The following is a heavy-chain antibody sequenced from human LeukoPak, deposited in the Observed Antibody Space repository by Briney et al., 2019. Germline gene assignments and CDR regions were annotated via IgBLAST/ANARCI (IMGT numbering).Heavy chain of an antibody. CDR1: GFTFSNAW. Sequence: GGSLRLSCAASGFTFSNAWMSWVRQAPGKGLEWVGRIKSKTDGGTTDYAAPMKGRFTFSRDDSKNTLYLQMISLKTEDTAMYYCTTWGYYDSSGRFDYWGQGTLVTVSS. CDR2: IKSKTDGGTT. V-gene: IGHV3-15*01. D-gene: IGHD3-22*01. J-gene: IGHJ4*02. CDR3: TTWGYYDSSGRFDY.